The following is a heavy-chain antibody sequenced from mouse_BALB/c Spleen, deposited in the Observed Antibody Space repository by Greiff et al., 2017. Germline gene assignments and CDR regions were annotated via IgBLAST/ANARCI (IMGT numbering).Heavy chain of an antibody. J-gene: IGHJ3*01. CDR1: GFSLTGYG. CDR2: IWGDGST. D-gene: IGHD1-1*01. CDR3: AREGYYGSSAWFAY. V-gene: IGHV2-6-7*01. Sequence: VKLMESGPGLVAPSQSLSITCTVSGFSLTGYGVNWVRQPPGKGLEWLGMIWGDGSTDYNSALKSRLSISKDNSKSQVFLKMNSLQTDDTARYYCAREGYYGSSAWFAYWGQGTLVTVSA.